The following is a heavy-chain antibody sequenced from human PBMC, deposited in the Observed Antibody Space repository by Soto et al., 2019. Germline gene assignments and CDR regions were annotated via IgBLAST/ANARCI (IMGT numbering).Heavy chain of an antibody. D-gene: IGHD2-21*01. J-gene: IGHJ4*01. CDR1: GDSISTYY. Sequence: SETLSLTCDVSGDSISTYYWSWIRQPPGKGLEWIGYVYYSGSALYNPSLESRVTLSIDMSKKQVSLKLSSVIAADTAVYYCARTRMIESWIDYWGHGTLVTVSS. CDR3: ARTRMIESWIDY. CDR2: VYYSGSA. V-gene: IGHV4-59*01.